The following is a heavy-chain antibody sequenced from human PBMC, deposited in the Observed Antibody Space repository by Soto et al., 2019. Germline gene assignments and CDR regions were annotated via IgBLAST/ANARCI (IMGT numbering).Heavy chain of an antibody. CDR2: ISYDGSNK. Sequence: GGSLRLSCAASGFTFSSYAMHWVRQAPGKGLEWVAVISYDGSNKYYADSVKGRFTISRDNSKNTLYLQMNSLRAEDTAVYYCARVTSLSSSWYNDAFDIWGQGTMVTVSS. D-gene: IGHD6-13*01. J-gene: IGHJ3*02. V-gene: IGHV3-30-3*01. CDR3: ARVTSLSSSWYNDAFDI. CDR1: GFTFSSYA.